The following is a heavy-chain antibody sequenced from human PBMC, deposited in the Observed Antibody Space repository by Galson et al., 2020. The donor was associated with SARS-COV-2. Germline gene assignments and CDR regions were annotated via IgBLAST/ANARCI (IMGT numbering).Heavy chain of an antibody. Sequence: GESLKISCAASGFTFSSYAMHWVRQAPGKGLEWVAVISYDGSNKYYADSVKGRFTISRDNSKNTLYLQMNSLRAEDTAVYYCARTRSGSYYGNFDYWGQGTLVTVSS. V-gene: IGHV3-30*01. CDR1: GFTFSSYA. CDR2: ISYDGSNK. CDR3: ARTRSGSYYGNFDY. D-gene: IGHD1-26*01. J-gene: IGHJ4*02.